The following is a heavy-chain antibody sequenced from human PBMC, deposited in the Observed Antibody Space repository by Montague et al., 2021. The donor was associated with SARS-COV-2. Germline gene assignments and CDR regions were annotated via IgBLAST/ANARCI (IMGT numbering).Heavy chain of an antibody. D-gene: IGHD2-2*01. J-gene: IGHJ3*02. Sequence: SETLSLTCTVSGGTISNSHYYLACIRQPPGKGLECIGSIYINGHSYYNTSFKNRASISLDTSKNQYYRKLNSVAAADTAVYYCARQPPYQTGALDIWGQGTMTSVSS. CDR1: GGTISNSHYY. V-gene: IGHV4-39*01. CDR2: IYINGHS. CDR3: ARQPPYQTGALDI.